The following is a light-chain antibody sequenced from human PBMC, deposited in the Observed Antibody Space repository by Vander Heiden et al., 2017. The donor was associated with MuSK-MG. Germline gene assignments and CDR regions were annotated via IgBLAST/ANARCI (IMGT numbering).Light chain of an antibody. Sequence: QSVLTQPPSASGTPGQRVTISCSGSTSNIGSNYVYWYQQFPGTAPKLLIYRNNQMPSGVPDRFSGSMSGTSASLAISGLRSEDEANYYCAAWDNNLTGYVFGTGTKVTVL. CDR2: RNN. V-gene: IGLV1-47*01. CDR3: AAWDNNLTGYV. CDR1: TSNIGSNY. J-gene: IGLJ1*01.